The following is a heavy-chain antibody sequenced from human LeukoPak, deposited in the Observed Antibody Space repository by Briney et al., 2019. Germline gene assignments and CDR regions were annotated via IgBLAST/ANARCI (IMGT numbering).Heavy chain of an antibody. D-gene: IGHD4-17*01. V-gene: IGHV3-7*01. Sequence: GGSLRLSCAASGFTFSGYWMSWVRQAPGKGLEWVANIKQDGSEKYYVDSVRGRFTISRDNAKNSLYLQMDSLRAGDTAVYYCGREDTVRDYWGQGTLVTVSA. CDR1: GFTFSGYW. J-gene: IGHJ4*02. CDR2: IKQDGSEK. CDR3: GREDTVRDY.